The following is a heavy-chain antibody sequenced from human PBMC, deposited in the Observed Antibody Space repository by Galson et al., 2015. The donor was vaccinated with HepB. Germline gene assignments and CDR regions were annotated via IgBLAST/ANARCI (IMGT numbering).Heavy chain of an antibody. J-gene: IGHJ4*02. D-gene: IGHD2-15*01. V-gene: IGHV1-3*01. CDR2: INGDNGNT. CDR1: GYTFTNYA. CDR3: ARVVWYCSGASCGYLDY. Sequence: SVKVSCKASGYTFTNYAIHWVRQAPGQSLEWMGWINGDNGNTRYSQKFQGRVTITRDTSARTAYMELSSLTSEDTAVYYCARVVWYCSGASCGYLDYWGQGTLVTVSS.